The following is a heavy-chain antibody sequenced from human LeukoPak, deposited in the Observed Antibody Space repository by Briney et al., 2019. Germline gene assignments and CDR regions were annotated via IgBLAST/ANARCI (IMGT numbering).Heavy chain of an antibody. V-gene: IGHV3-64D*06. Sequence: SCKASGYTFTGYYMHWVRQAPGKGLEYVSAISSNGGSTYYADSVKGRFTISRDNSKNTLYLQMSSLRAEDTAVYYCVKGCSSTSCYRRAPNFDYWGQGTLVTVSS. J-gene: IGHJ4*02. D-gene: IGHD2-2*02. CDR3: VKGCSSTSCYRRAPNFDY. CDR2: ISSNGGST. CDR1: GYTFTGYY.